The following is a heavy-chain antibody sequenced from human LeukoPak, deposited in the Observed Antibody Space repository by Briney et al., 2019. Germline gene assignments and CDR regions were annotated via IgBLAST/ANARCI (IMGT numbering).Heavy chain of an antibody. D-gene: IGHD4-17*01. Sequence: SETLSLTCTVSGGSISSSSYYWGWIRQPPGKGLEWIGSIYYSGSTYYNPSLKSRVTISVDTSKNQFSLKLSSVTAADTAVYYCARHRGDYPYYYYYYMDVWGKGTTVTISS. J-gene: IGHJ6*03. CDR1: GGSISSSSYY. V-gene: IGHV4-39*01. CDR3: ARHRGDYPYYYYYYMDV. CDR2: IYYSGST.